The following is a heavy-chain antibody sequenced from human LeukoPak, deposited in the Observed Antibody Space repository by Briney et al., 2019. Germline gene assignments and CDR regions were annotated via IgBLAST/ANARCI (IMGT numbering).Heavy chain of an antibody. Sequence: ASVTVSCKASGYTFTGYYMHWVRQAPGQGLEWMGWINPNSGGTNYAQKFQGRVTMTRDTSISTAYMELSRLRSDDTAVYYCARVKYYDSSGYPLAFDYWGQGTLVTVSS. D-gene: IGHD3-22*01. V-gene: IGHV1-2*02. CDR1: GYTFTGYY. CDR2: INPNSGGT. CDR3: ARVKYYDSSGYPLAFDY. J-gene: IGHJ4*02.